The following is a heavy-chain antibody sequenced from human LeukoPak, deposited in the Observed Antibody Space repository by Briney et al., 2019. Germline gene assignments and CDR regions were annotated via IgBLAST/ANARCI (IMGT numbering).Heavy chain of an antibody. V-gene: IGHV3-53*01. CDR2: IYSGGST. CDR3: ARAPPDDYYDSSGYYLDY. J-gene: IGHJ4*02. D-gene: IGHD3-22*01. Sequence: PGGSLRLSCAASGFTVSSNYMSWVRQAPGKGLEWVSVIYSGGSTYYADSVKGRFTISRDNSKNTLYLQMNSLRAEDTAVYYCARAPPDDYYDSSGYYLDYWGQGTLVTVSS. CDR1: GFTVSSNY.